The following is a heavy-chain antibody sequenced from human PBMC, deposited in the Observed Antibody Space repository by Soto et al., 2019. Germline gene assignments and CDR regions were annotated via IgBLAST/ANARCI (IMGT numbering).Heavy chain of an antibody. J-gene: IGHJ5*02. V-gene: IGHV4-30-4*01. D-gene: IGHD2-21*01. CDR2: IYYTGIT. CDR3: AREERKGIISWFDP. Sequence: SETLSLTCTVSGGSVSGVDYFWSWIRQSPGKGLEWIGYIYYTGITNLNPSLKSRLTMAVDTSKNEFSLKLTSVSAADTAVYFCAREERKGIISWFDPWGQGTPVTVSS. CDR1: GGSVSGVDYF.